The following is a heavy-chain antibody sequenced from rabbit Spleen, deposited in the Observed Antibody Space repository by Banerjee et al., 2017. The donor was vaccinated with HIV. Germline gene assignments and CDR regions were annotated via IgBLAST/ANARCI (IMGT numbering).Heavy chain of an antibody. CDR1: GFSFSSNW. CDR2: IDTNDGDT. V-gene: IGHV1S45*01. D-gene: IGHD1-1*01. Sequence: QEQLVESGGGLVQPGGTLTLTCTVSGFSFSSNWICWVRQAPGKGLEWIACIDTNDGDTDYANWPKGRFTISKTSSTTVTLQMTSLTAADTATYFCARNYVNAFDPWGPGTLVTVS. CDR3: ARNYVNAFDP. J-gene: IGHJ2*01.